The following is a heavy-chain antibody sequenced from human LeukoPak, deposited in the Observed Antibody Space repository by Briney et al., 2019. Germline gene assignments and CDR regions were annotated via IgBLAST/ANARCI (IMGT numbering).Heavy chain of an antibody. Sequence: GESLKISCKGSGYSFTNYWIGWVRQLPGKGLEWMGIIYPGDSDTRYIPSFQGQVTISADKSIDTAYLQWSSLKASDTAIYYCARSASRYFDWFDYWGQGTLVTVSS. V-gene: IGHV5-51*01. CDR3: ARSASRYFDWFDY. CDR1: GYSFTNYW. CDR2: IYPGDSDT. D-gene: IGHD3-9*01. J-gene: IGHJ4*02.